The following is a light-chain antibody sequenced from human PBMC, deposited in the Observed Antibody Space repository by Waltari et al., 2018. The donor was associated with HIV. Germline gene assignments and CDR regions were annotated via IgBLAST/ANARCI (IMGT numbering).Light chain of an antibody. J-gene: IGKJ4*01. CDR2: LAS. CDR1: QSLLHNNGYNY. V-gene: IGKV2-28*01. CDR3: MQALEIPLT. Sequence: DIVMTQPPFFLPVSPGEPASISCRSSQSLLHNNGYNYLNWYMQRPGQSQQLLIYLASHRASGVPDRFSGSGSGTDFTLHIKKVEADDVGLYFCMQALEIPLTFGGGTKVEIK.